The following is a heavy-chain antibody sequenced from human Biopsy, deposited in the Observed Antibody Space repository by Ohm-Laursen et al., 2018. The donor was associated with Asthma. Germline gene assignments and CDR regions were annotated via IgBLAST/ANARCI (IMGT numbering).Heavy chain of an antibody. CDR3: AGQPIAEPGTTFYYYYGMDV. J-gene: IGHJ6*02. CDR1: GFTFSSFG. Sequence: SLRLSCAASGFTFSSFGMHWVRQAPGKGLEWVALISNDGSDEYYADSVKGRFTISRDSSKNTLFLQMDSLRAEDTAVYYCAGQPIAEPGTTFYYYYGMDVWGQGTTVTVSS. CDR2: ISNDGSDE. D-gene: IGHD6-13*01. V-gene: IGHV3-30*03.